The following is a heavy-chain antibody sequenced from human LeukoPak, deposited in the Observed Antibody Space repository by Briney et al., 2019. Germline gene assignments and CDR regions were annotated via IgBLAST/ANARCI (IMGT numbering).Heavy chain of an antibody. Sequence: GESLKISCKGSGYSFTNYWIGWVRQMPGKGLKWMGIIYPGDSDTRYSPSFQGQVTISADKSISTAYLQWSSLKASDTAIYYCVRSAGTIAVAGTFDYWGQGTLVTVSS. CDR1: GYSFTNYW. D-gene: IGHD6-19*01. V-gene: IGHV5-51*01. J-gene: IGHJ4*02. CDR2: IYPGDSDT. CDR3: VRSAGTIAVAGTFDY.